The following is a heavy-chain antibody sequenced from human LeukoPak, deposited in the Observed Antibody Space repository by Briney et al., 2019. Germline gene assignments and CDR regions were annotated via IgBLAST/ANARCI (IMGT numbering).Heavy chain of an antibody. V-gene: IGHV4-34*01. CDR1: GGSFSGYY. J-gene: IGHJ4*02. CDR3: ARHLGSGTYYAPFDY. D-gene: IGHD3-10*01. CDR2: INHSGST. Sequence: SETLSLTCAVYGGSFSGYYWSWIRQPPGKGLEWIGEINHSGSTNYNPSLKSRVTISVDTSKNQFSLKLSSVTAADTAVYYCARHLGSGTYYAPFDYWGQGILVTVSS.